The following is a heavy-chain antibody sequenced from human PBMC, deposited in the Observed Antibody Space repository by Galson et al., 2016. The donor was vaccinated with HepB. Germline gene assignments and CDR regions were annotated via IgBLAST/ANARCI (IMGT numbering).Heavy chain of an antibody. D-gene: IGHD3-10*01. Sequence: SLRLSCAASGFAFSVYGMTWVRQAPRKGLEWVSAISTSGSSTDYADSVKGRFTIPRDNSKNTLYLQMNSLKAEDTAVYFCTTELGQWFGEESLGHYDGAYHIWGQGTMVTVSS. V-gene: IGHV3-23*01. CDR3: TTELGQWFGEESLGHYDGAYHI. J-gene: IGHJ3*02. CDR2: ISTSGSST. CDR1: GFAFSVYG.